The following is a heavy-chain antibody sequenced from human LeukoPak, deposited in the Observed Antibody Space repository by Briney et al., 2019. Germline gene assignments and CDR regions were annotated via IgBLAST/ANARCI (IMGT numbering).Heavy chain of an antibody. V-gene: IGHV1-46*01. D-gene: IGHD3-10*01. CDR2: FNPSGSST. CDR1: GYTFTSFY. Sequence: ASVKVSCKASGYTFTSFYMHWVRQAPGQGLEWMGIFNPSGSSTTYAQKFQGRVTMTRDTSTSTVYMELSSLRSEDTAVYYCARDSGMVRGTVDYWGQGTLVTVSS. CDR3: ARDSGMVRGTVDY. J-gene: IGHJ4*02.